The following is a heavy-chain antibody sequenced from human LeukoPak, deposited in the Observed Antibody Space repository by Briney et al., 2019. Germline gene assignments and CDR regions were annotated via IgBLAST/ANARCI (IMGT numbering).Heavy chain of an antibody. D-gene: IGHD2-15*01. Sequence: PSETLSLTCAVYGGSFSGYYWSWIRQPPGKGLEWIGEINHSGSTNYNPSLKSRVTISVDTSKNQFSLKLSSVTAADTAVYYCARSPHFHRIFDYWGQGTLVTVSS. J-gene: IGHJ4*02. CDR2: INHSGST. V-gene: IGHV4-34*01. CDR1: GGSFSGYY. CDR3: ARSPHFHRIFDY.